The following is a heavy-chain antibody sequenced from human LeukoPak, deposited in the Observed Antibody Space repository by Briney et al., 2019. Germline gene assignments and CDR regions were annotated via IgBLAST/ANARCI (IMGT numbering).Heavy chain of an antibody. J-gene: IGHJ4*02. D-gene: IGHD1-26*01. V-gene: IGHV3-43D*03. CDR2: ISWDGGST. CDR3: AKDISSGSYYFDY. Sequence: PGGSLRLSCAASGLTFDDYAMHWVRQAPGKGLEWVSLISWDGGSTYYADSVKGRFTISRDNSKNSLYLQMNSLRAEDTALYYCAKDISSGSYYFDYWGQGTLVTVSS. CDR1: GLTFDDYA.